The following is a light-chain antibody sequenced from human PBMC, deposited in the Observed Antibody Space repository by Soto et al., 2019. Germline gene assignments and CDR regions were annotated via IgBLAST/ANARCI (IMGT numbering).Light chain of an antibody. CDR3: QQYRKWPRT. CDR1: QSVDID. J-gene: IGKJ1*01. CDR2: GAS. Sequence: EEVLTQSPATLSVSQGERVTLSCRASQSVDIDLAWYQQIPGQAPRLLIYGASTRAPDMPGRFSGRGSGTEFSLTISSLQSEDYAVYYCQQYRKWPRTFGQGTKVDI. V-gene: IGKV3-15*01.